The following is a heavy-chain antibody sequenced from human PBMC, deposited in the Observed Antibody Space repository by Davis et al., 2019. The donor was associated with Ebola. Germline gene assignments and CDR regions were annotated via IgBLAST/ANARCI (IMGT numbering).Heavy chain of an antibody. CDR2: IKQDGSEK. V-gene: IGHV3-7*01. CDR3: ARDGDYSSGWQTDY. CDR1: GFTFSSYW. J-gene: IGHJ4*02. Sequence: GESLKISCAASGFTFSSYWMSWVRQAPGKGLEWVANIKQDGSEKYYVDSVKGRFTISRDNSKNTLYLQMNSLRAEDTAVYYCARDGDYSSGWQTDYWGQGTLVTVSS. D-gene: IGHD6-19*01.